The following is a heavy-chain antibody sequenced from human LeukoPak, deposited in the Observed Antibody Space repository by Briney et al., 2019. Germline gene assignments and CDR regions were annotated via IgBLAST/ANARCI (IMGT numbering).Heavy chain of an antibody. D-gene: IGHD6-19*01. Sequence: GRSLRLSCAASGLSFSSYAMHWVRQAPGKGLEWVAVISYDGSNEYYPDSVKGRFTISRDNSKNTLYLQMNSLRAEDTAVYYCARDSRGSYNWFDPWGQGTLVTVSS. V-gene: IGHV3-30*04. CDR1: GLSFSSYA. CDR3: ARDSRGSYNWFDP. J-gene: IGHJ5*02. CDR2: ISYDGSNE.